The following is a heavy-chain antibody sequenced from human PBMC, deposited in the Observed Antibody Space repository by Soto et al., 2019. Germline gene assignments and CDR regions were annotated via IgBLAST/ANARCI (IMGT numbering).Heavy chain of an antibody. D-gene: IGHD2-15*01. CDR1: GGTFSSYA. CDR3: ASEVAAPYYYYYGMDV. Sequence: QVQLVQSGAEVKKPGSSVKVSCKASGGTFSSYAISWVRQAPGQGLAWMGGIIPIFGTANYAQKFQGRVTMTADESTSTADMELSSLRAEDTAVYYCASEVAAPYYYYYGMDVWGQGTTVTVSS. V-gene: IGHV1-69*01. J-gene: IGHJ6*02. CDR2: IIPIFGTA.